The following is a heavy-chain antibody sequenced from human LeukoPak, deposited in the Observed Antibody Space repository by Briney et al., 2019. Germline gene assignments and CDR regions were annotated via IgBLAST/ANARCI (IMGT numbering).Heavy chain of an antibody. CDR2: MNPNSGNT. CDR1: GYTFTSYD. CDR3: ARGRKSSLGGYFDY. Sequence: GASVKVSCKASGYTFTSYDINWVRQATGQGLEWMGWMNPNSGNTGYAQKFQGRVTMTRNTSISTAYMELRSLKSEDTAVYYCARGRKSSLGGYFDYWGQGSLVTV. V-gene: IGHV1-8*01. D-gene: IGHD1-14*01. J-gene: IGHJ4*02.